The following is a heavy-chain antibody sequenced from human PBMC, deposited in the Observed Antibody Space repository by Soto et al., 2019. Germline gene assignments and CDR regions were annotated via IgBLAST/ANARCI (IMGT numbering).Heavy chain of an antibody. Sequence: PGGSLRLSCAASGFTFSSYAMHWVRQAPGKGLEWVAVISYDGSNKYYADSVKGRFTISRDNSKNTLYLQMNSLRAEDTAVYYCARVVMVRGVKSLYFDYWGQGTLVTVSS. CDR3: ARVVMVRGVKSLYFDY. CDR1: GFTFSSYA. J-gene: IGHJ4*02. D-gene: IGHD3-10*01. CDR2: ISYDGSNK. V-gene: IGHV3-30-3*01.